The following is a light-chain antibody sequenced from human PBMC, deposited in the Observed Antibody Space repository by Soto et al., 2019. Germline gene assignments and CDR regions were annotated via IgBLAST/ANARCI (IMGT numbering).Light chain of an antibody. Sequence: EMVMTQSPATLSVSPGERATLSRRASQSVSSNLAWYQQKPGQAPRLLIYGASTRATGIPARFSGSGSGTEFTLTISRLQSEDFAVYYCQQYNNWPPWTFGQGTKV. J-gene: IGKJ1*01. CDR1: QSVSSN. CDR3: QQYNNWPPWT. V-gene: IGKV3-15*01. CDR2: GAS.